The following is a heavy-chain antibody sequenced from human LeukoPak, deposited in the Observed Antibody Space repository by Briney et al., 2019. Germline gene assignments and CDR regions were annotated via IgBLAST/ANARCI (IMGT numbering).Heavy chain of an antibody. CDR2: IYYSGSP. J-gene: IGHJ3*02. V-gene: IGHV4-59*12. CDR3: ARAPAARLAFDI. Sequence: SETLSLTCTVSGGSISSYYWSWIRQSPGKGLEWIGYIYYSGSPNYNPSLKSRVTISVDTSKNQFSLKLSSVTAADTAVYYCARAPAARLAFDIWGQGTMVTVSS. D-gene: IGHD6-6*01. CDR1: GGSISSYY.